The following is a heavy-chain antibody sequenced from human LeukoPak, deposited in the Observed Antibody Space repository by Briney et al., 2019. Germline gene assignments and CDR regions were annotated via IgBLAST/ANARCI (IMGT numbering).Heavy chain of an antibody. CDR3: ARYGSGSYYYYYMDV. D-gene: IGHD3-10*01. CDR1: GFTFDDYG. V-gene: IGHV3-20*01. J-gene: IGHJ6*03. Sequence: GGSLRLSCAASGFTFDDYGMSWVRQAPGKGLEWVSGINWNGGSTGYTDSVKGRFTISRDNAKNSLYLQMNSLRAEGTALYHCARYGSGSYYYYYMDVWGKGTTVTVSS. CDR2: INWNGGST.